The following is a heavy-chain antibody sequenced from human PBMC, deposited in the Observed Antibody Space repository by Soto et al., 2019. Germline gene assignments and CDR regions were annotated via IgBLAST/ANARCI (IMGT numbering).Heavy chain of an antibody. CDR1: GFTFSSYA. CDR3: ANSQAQGVFVWGYVFDM. CDR2: ISGSGGST. V-gene: IGHV3-23*01. D-gene: IGHD3-16*01. Sequence: GGSLRLSCAASGFTFSSYAMSWVRQAPGKGLEWVSAISGSGGSTYYADSVKGRFTISRDNFKNTLYLQMNSLRAEDTAVYYFANSQAQGVFVWGYVFDMGGKGKMVT. J-gene: IGHJ3*02.